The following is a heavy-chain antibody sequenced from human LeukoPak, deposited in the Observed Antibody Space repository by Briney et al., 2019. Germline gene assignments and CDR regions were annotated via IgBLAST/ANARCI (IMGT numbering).Heavy chain of an antibody. CDR3: ASYARITMIVGVYYYMDV. Sequence: GGSLRLPCAASGFTFSSYWMSWVRQAPGKGLEWVANIKQDGSEKYYVDSVKGRFTISRDNAKNSLYLQMNSLRAEDTAVYYCASYARITMIVGVYYYMDVWGKGTTVTVSS. CDR1: GFTFSSYW. V-gene: IGHV3-7*01. CDR2: IKQDGSEK. J-gene: IGHJ6*03. D-gene: IGHD3-22*01.